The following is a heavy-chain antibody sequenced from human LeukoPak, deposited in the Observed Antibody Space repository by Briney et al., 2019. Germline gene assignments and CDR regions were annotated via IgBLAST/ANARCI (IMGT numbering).Heavy chain of an antibody. CDR3: ARTGYCSGGSCRSVFFDYYYGMDV. V-gene: IGHV4-39*01. Sequence: SVTLSLTCTISGGSISSSSYYWGWIRQPPGKGLEWIGSIYYSGSTYYNPSLKSRVTISVDTSKNQFSLKLSSVTAADTAVYYCARTGYCSGGSCRSVFFDYYYGMDVWGQGTTVTVSS. CDR2: IYYSGST. CDR1: GGSISSSSYY. J-gene: IGHJ6*02. D-gene: IGHD2-15*01.